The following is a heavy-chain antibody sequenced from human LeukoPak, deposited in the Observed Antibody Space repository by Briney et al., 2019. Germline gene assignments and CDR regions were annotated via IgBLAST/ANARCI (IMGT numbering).Heavy chain of an antibody. CDR3: IVFGDSNH. CDR1: GFTFSSYT. Sequence: GGSLRLSCAASGFTFSSYTMNWVRQAPGKGLEWLSYISSSGSTIYYADSVKGRFTISRDTSKNTLYLQINSLRVEDTAVYYCIVFGDSNHWGQGTLVTVSS. D-gene: IGHD4-17*01. CDR2: ISSSGSTI. J-gene: IGHJ5*02. V-gene: IGHV3-48*01.